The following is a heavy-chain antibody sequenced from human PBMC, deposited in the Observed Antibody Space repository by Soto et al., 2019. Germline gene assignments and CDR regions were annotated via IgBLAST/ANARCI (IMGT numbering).Heavy chain of an antibody. Sequence: SETLSLTCTFSVVSISTSSHYCGWIRQSPGKGLEWIGTVFHTGSTSYNPSLKSRVTISIDTSMNHFSLKLSSVTAADTAIYFCATKNYYQSSGYYSWGQGALVPVSS. V-gene: IGHV4-39*02. D-gene: IGHD3-22*01. J-gene: IGHJ4*02. CDR1: VVSISTSSHY. CDR3: ATKNYYQSSGYYS. CDR2: VFHTGST.